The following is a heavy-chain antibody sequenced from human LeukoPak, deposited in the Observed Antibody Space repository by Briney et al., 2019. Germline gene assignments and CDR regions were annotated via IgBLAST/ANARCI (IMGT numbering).Heavy chain of an antibody. D-gene: IGHD3-10*01. CDR1: GYTFIGYY. CDR2: INPNSGGT. Sequence: ASVKVSCKASGYTFIGYYMHWVRQAPGQGLEWMGWINPNSGGTNYAQKFQGRVTMTRDTSISTAYMELSRLRSDDTAVYYCAREGTMVRGVSDYYYYMDVWGKGTTVTVSS. V-gene: IGHV1-2*02. CDR3: AREGTMVRGVSDYYYYMDV. J-gene: IGHJ6*03.